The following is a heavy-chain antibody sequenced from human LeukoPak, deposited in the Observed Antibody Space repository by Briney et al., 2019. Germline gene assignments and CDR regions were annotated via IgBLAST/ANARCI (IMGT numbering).Heavy chain of an antibody. CDR1: GYTFTGYY. V-gene: IGHV1-2*02. CDR2: INPNSGGT. D-gene: IGHD1-26*01. Sequence: ASVKVSCKASGYTFTGYYMHWVRQAPGQGLEWMGWINPNSGGTNYAQKFQGRVTMTRDTSTSTVYMELSSLRSEDTAVYYCARDGSYLSSFDYWGQGTLVTVSS. J-gene: IGHJ4*02. CDR3: ARDGSYLSSFDY.